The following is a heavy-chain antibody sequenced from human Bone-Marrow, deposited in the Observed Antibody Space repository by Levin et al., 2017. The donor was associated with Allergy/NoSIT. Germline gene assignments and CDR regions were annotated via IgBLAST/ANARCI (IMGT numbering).Heavy chain of an antibody. V-gene: IGHV3-23*01. Sequence: LPGGSLRLSCAASGFTFTSYAMSWVRQAPGKGLEWVSGISGSGDSTYYADSVKGRFTISRDYSKNTLYLQMNSLRAEDTAIYYCVKNRQWLAPKNFDYWGQGTLVTVSS. J-gene: IGHJ4*02. D-gene: IGHD6-19*01. CDR3: VKNRQWLAPKNFDY. CDR2: ISGSGDST. CDR1: GFTFTSYA.